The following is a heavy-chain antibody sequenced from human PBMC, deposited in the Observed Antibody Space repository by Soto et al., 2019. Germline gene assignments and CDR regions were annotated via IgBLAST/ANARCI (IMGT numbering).Heavy chain of an antibody. CDR3: ASNGRGFSGYDYDY. D-gene: IGHD5-12*01. J-gene: IGHJ4*02. V-gene: IGHV4-4*02. CDR2: ISYSGTT. Sequence: NPSETLSLTCAVSGDSINISHWWNWVRQPPGKGLEWIGQISYSGTTYHNPSLKSRVTISVDTSKNHFSLNLSSVTAADTAVYYCASNGRGFSGYDYDYWGQGILVTVSS. CDR1: GDSINISHW.